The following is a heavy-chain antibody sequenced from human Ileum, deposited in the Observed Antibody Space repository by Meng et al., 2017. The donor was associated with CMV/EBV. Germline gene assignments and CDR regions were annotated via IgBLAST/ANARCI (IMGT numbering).Heavy chain of an antibody. CDR1: GFSFRAYD. CDR2: IIFDGSNK. Sequence: GESLITSWAVSGFSFRAYDMHWVRQAPGKGPEWVSAIIFDGSNKYHADSVKGRFTISRDNSKNTLYLQMDSLRTEDTAVYYCARGAYCRSNNCYTGYFDYWGQGTRVTGSS. V-gene: IGHV3-30*03. J-gene: IGHJ4*02. D-gene: IGHD2-2*01. CDR3: ARGAYCRSNNCYTGYFDY.